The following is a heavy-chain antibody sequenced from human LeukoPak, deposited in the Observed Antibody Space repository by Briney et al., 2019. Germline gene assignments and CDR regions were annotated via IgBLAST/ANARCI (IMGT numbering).Heavy chain of an antibody. CDR2: ISGSGDNT. Sequence: PGGSLRLSCAASGFTFSSYAMSWVRQAPGKGLEWVSGISGSGDNTYYADSVKGRFTISRDNSKNTLYVQVNSLGTEDTAAYYCAIGSYYDSRGSFYFDYWGQGTLVTVSS. CDR3: AIGSYYDSRGSFYFDY. CDR1: GFTFSSYA. D-gene: IGHD3-22*01. V-gene: IGHV3-23*01. J-gene: IGHJ4*02.